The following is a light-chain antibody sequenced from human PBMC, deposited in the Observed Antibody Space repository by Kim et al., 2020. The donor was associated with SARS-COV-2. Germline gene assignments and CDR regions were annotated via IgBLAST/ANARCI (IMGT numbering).Light chain of an antibody. Sequence: ASVGDRVTISCRASQGINTALACYQHKRGKPPKLLIFAASTLQSGVPPRFSGSGSGTDFTLTISSLQPEYVATYYCQKYNSAPWTFGQGTKVDIK. CDR3: QKYNSAPWT. CDR1: QGINTA. CDR2: AAS. J-gene: IGKJ1*01. V-gene: IGKV1-27*01.